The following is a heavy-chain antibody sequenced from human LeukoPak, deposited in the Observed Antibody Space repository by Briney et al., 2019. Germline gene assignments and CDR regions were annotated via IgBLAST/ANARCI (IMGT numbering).Heavy chain of an antibody. CDR2: MNPNSGNT. CDR1: GYTFTSYD. V-gene: IGHV1-8*03. J-gene: IGHJ4*02. CDR3: AKEGLLWFGELSPAYYFDY. Sequence: ASVKVSCKASGYTFTSYDINWVRQATGQGLEWMGWMNPNSGNTGYAQKFQGRVTITRNTSISTAYMELNSLRAEDTAVYYCAKEGLLWFGELSPAYYFDYWGQGTLVTVSS. D-gene: IGHD3-10*01.